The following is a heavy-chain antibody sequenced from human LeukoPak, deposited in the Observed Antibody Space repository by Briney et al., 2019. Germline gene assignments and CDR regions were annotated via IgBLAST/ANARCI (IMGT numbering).Heavy chain of an antibody. V-gene: IGHV3-23*01. J-gene: IGHJ4*02. CDR1: GFTFSSYS. D-gene: IGHD2-2*01. Sequence: GGSLRLSCAASGFTFSSYSMNWVRQAPGKGLEWVSGITSSGGGTYYPDSVKGRFTISRDNSKNTLYLQMHSLTDEDTAVYYCASGLGYCSISSCYAGFDYWGQGPLVTVSS. CDR3: ASGLGYCSISSCYAGFDY. CDR2: ITSSGGGT.